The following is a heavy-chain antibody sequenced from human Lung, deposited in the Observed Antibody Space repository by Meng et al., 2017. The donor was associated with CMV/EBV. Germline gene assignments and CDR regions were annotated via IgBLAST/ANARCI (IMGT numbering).Heavy chain of an antibody. CDR2: ISAGGGST. CDR1: AFTFSNYG. Sequence: GGSLRLXXAASAFTFSNYGMSWVRRAPGRGLEWVSGISAGGGSTYYADSVKGRFTVSRDNSKNTLYLQMNSLRAEDTAVYYCAKDWSRYCTSTSCYKPWFDPWGQGTLVXVSS. J-gene: IGHJ5*02. CDR3: AKDWSRYCTSTSCYKPWFDP. V-gene: IGHV3-23*01. D-gene: IGHD2-2*01.